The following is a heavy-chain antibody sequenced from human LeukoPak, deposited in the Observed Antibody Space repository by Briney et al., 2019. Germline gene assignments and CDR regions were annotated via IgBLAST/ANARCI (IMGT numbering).Heavy chain of an antibody. CDR1: GFTVSSTY. CDR2: IYSGGST. J-gene: IGHJ4*02. CDR3: ARDRGGSGYFDY. D-gene: IGHD3-10*01. V-gene: IGHV3-53*01. Sequence: GGSLRLSCAASGFTVSSTYMSWVRQAPGKGLEWVSVIYSGGSTYYADSVKGRFTISRDTSKNTLYLQMNSLRAEDTAVYYCARDRGGSGYFDYWGQGTLVTVSS.